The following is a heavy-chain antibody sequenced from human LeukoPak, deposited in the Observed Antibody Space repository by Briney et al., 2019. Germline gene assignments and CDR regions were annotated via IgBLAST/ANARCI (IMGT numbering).Heavy chain of an antibody. Sequence: SETLSLTCTVSGYSISSGYYWGWIRQPPGKGLEWIGTIYHSGSTYYNPSLKSRVTISVDTSKNQFSLKLNSVTAADTAVYYCARGITGTTSLRTNAFDIWGQGTMVTVSS. J-gene: IGHJ3*02. CDR2: IYHSGST. D-gene: IGHD1-20*01. CDR1: GYSISSGYY. CDR3: ARGITGTTSLRTNAFDI. V-gene: IGHV4-38-2*02.